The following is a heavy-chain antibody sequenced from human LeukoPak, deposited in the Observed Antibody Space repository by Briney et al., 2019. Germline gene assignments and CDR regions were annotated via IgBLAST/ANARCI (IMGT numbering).Heavy chain of an antibody. Sequence: GGSLRLSCAASGFTFSDYYMSWIRQAPGKGLEWVSYISSSSSSYTNYADSVKGRFTISRDNAKNSLYLQMNSLRAEDTAVYYCATLEVVTATHSLDYWGQGTLVTVSA. CDR1: GFTFSDYY. D-gene: IGHD2-21*02. V-gene: IGHV3-11*03. J-gene: IGHJ4*02. CDR2: ISSSSSSYT. CDR3: ATLEVVTATHSLDY.